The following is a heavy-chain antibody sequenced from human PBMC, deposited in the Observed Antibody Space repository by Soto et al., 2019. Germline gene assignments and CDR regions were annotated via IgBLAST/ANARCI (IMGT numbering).Heavy chain of an antibody. CDR1: VYTFTGYD. J-gene: IGHJ6*02. V-gene: IGHV1-2*02. CDR2: INPNSGGT. CDR3: ARDKAVVGIAARVLDV. D-gene: IGHD6-6*01. Sequence: GAAVTVSCKASVYTFTGYDMQWLRQAPGQGLEWMVWINPNSGGTNYAQKFQGRVTMTRDTSISTAYMELSRLRSDDTAVYYCARDKAVVGIAARVLDVGGQGTPVTVSS.